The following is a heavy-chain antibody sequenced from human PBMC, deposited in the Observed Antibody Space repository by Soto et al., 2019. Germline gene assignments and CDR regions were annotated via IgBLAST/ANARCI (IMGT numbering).Heavy chain of an antibody. CDR2: ISAYNGNT. D-gene: IGHD6-13*01. J-gene: IGHJ6*02. CDR3: ARTAAAGKYYYGMDV. V-gene: IGHV1-18*03. CDR1: GGTFSTYT. Sequence: ASVKVSCKASGGTFSTYTITWVRQAPGQGLEWMGWISAYNGNTNYAQKLQGRVTMTTDTSTSTAYMELRSLRAEDMAVYYCARTAAAGKYYYGMDVWGQGTTVTVSS.